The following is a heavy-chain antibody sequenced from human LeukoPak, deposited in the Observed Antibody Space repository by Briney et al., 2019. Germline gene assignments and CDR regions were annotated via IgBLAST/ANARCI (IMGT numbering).Heavy chain of an antibody. Sequence: GGSLRLSCAASGFTFSSYSMNWVHQAPGMGLEWLSYISSHSSTIYYADSVKGRITISRDNAKNSLYLQLNSLKAEDTALYYCARDLGNYYYGMDVWGRGTTVTVSS. CDR2: ISSHSSTI. CDR3: ARDLGNYYYGMDV. V-gene: IGHV3-48*04. CDR1: GFTFSSYS. J-gene: IGHJ6*02.